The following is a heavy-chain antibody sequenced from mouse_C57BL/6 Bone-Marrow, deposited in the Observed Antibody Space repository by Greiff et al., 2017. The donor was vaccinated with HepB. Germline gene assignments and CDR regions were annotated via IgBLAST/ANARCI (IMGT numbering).Heavy chain of an antibody. J-gene: IGHJ1*03. CDR3: ARSRYGKADYWYFDV. Sequence: QVQLQQPGAELVKPGASVKLSCKASGYTFTSYWMHWVKQRPGQGLEWIGMIHPNSGSTNYNGKFKGKATLTADKSSSTAYMQLSSLTSEDSAVYFCARSRYGKADYWYFDVWGTGTTVTVSS. CDR2: IHPNSGST. CDR1: GYTFTSYW. D-gene: IGHD2-10*02. V-gene: IGHV1-64*01.